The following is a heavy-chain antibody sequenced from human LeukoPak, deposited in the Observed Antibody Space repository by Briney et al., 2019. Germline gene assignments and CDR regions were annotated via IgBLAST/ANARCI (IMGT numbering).Heavy chain of an antibody. CDR3: ARSYLVFNWFDP. Sequence: GSSVKVSCKASGGTLNNYAVSWVRQAPGQGLEWLGGIIPIFGTTNYTQNFQDRIKITADESTNTAYMELRSLRSDDTAVYYCARSYLVFNWFDPWGQGTLVTVSS. V-gene: IGHV1-69*01. CDR2: IIPIFGTT. J-gene: IGHJ5*02. CDR1: GGTLNNYA. D-gene: IGHD2-8*01.